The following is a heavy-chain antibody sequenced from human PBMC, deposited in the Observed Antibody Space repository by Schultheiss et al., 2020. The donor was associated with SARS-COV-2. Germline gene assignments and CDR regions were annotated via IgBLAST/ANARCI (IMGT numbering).Heavy chain of an antibody. CDR1: GFTFSSYG. Sequence: GGSLRLSCAASGFTFSSYGMHWVRQAPGKGLEWVAVISYDGSNKYYADSVKGRFTISRDNSKNTLYLQMNSLRAEDTAVYYCAKDGRGGVAARPLGAFDIWGQGTMVTVSS. CDR2: ISYDGSNK. CDR3: AKDGRGGVAARPLGAFDI. D-gene: IGHD6-6*01. J-gene: IGHJ3*02. V-gene: IGHV3-30*18.